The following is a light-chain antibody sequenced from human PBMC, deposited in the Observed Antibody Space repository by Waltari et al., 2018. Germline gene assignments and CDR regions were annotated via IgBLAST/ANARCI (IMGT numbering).Light chain of an antibody. CDR1: QSVTSL. CDR2: GAA. V-gene: IGKV3-15*01. CDR3: QPYNSYSSM. J-gene: IGKJ5*01. Sequence: EIVMPQSPATLSVSPGEGATLSCRASQSVTSLAWYQQQPGQAPRLLIYGAATRATGIAAMFSGSGSGTEFTLTISSLQPDDFATYDCQPYNSYSSMFGQGTRLEIK.